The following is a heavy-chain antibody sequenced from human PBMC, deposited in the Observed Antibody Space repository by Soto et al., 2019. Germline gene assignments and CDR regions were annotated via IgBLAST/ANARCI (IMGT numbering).Heavy chain of an antibody. CDR2: IYYSGST. CDR1: GGSISSGDYY. Sequence: SETLSLTCTVSGGSISSGDYYWSWIRQPPGKGLEWIGYIYYSGSTYYNPSLKSRVTISVDTSKNQFSLKLSSVTAADPAVYYCARSLPPGYCSSTSCYTGINWFDPWGQGTLVTVSS. CDR3: ARSLPPGYCSSTSCYTGINWFDP. J-gene: IGHJ5*02. V-gene: IGHV4-30-4*01. D-gene: IGHD2-2*02.